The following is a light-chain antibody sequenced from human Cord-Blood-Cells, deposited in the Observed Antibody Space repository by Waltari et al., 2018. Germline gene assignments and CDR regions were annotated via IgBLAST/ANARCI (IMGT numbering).Light chain of an antibody. CDR3: CSYAGSSTWV. CDR1: SSDVGSYNL. V-gene: IGLV2-23*01. CDR2: AGS. Sequence: QSALTQPASVSGSPGPSITISCTGTSSDVGSYNLVSWYQQHPGKAPKLMIYAGSKRPSGVSNRFSGSKSGNTASLTISGLQAEDEADYYCCSYAGSSTWVFGGGTKLTVL. J-gene: IGLJ3*02.